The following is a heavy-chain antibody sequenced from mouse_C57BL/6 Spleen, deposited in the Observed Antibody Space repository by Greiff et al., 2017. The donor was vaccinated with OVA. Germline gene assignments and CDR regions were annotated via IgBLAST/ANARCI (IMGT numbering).Heavy chain of an antibody. CDR3: ARGDLDYDEWDWFAY. CDR2: IYPGSGNT. Sequence: QVQLQQSGPELVKPGASVKISCKASGYSFTSYYIHWVKQRPGQGLEWIGWIYPGSGNTKYNEKFKGKATLTADTSSSTAYMQLSSLTSEDSAVYYCARGDLDYDEWDWFAYWGQGTLVTVSA. V-gene: IGHV1-66*01. CDR1: GYSFTSYY. D-gene: IGHD2-4*01. J-gene: IGHJ3*01.